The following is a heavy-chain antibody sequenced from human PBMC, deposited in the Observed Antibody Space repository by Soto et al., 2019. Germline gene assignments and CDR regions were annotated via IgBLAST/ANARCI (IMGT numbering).Heavy chain of an antibody. CDR2: MNPNSGNT. Sequence: ASVKVSCKASGYTFTGYDINWVRQATGQGLEWMGWMNPNSGNTGYAQKFQGRVTMTRNTSISTAYMELSSLRSEDTAVYYCARGLISGWYYYFDYWGQGTLVTVSS. J-gene: IGHJ4*02. D-gene: IGHD6-19*01. CDR3: ARGLISGWYYYFDY. V-gene: IGHV1-8*01. CDR1: GYTFTGYD.